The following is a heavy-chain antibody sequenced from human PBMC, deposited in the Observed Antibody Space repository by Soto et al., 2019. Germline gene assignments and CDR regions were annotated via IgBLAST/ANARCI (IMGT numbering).Heavy chain of an antibody. CDR3: AKEGLGYCSGGSCYAGGYFDY. V-gene: IGHV3-30*18. D-gene: IGHD2-15*01. CDR2: ISYDGSNK. CDR1: GFTFSSYG. J-gene: IGHJ4*02. Sequence: QVQLVESGGGVVQPGRSLRLSCAASGFTFSSYGMHWVRQAPGKGLEWVAVISYDGSNKYYADSVKGRFTISRDNSKNTLYLQMNSLRAEDTAVYYWAKEGLGYCSGGSCYAGGYFDYWGQGTLVTVSS.